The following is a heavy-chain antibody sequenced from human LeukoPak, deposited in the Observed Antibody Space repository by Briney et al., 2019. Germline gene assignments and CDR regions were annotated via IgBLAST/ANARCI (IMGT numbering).Heavy chain of an antibody. J-gene: IGHJ3*02. Sequence: ASVKVSCKASGYTFTSYYMHWVRQAPGQGLEWMGIINPSGGSTSYAQNFQGRVTMTRDTSTSTVYMELSSLRSEDTAIYYCARIRDGYNDAYDIWGQGTVVTVPS. CDR3: ARIRDGYNDAYDI. CDR2: INPSGGST. V-gene: IGHV1-46*01. D-gene: IGHD5-24*01. CDR1: GYTFTSYY.